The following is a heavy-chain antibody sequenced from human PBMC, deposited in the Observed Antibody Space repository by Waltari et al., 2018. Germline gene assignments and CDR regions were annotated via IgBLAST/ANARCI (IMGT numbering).Heavy chain of an antibody. CDR1: GGSISSYY. Sequence: QVQLQESGPGLVKPSETLSLTCTVSGGSISSYYWSWIRQPPGKGLEWIGFIYYSGGADYTPSHKSRVTKSVDTSKNLFSLKLSSVTAADTAVYYCARVRAYYVSSGYYYRWFDPWGQGTLVTVSS. CDR3: ARVRAYYVSSGYYYRWFDP. D-gene: IGHD3-22*01. J-gene: IGHJ5*02. CDR2: IYYSGGA. V-gene: IGHV4-59*01.